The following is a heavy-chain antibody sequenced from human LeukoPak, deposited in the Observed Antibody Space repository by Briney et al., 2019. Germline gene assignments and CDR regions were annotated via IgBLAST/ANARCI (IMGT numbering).Heavy chain of an antibody. D-gene: IGHD3-3*01. Sequence: GGSLTLYCAASGFIFSSYWMICVRQAPGKGLEGVANIKQDGREKHYGDSVKGRFTISRDNAKNSLYLQMNSLRAGDTAVYYCARDLPNDFWSGYYTPIGYWGQGTLVTVSS. CDR2: IKQDGREK. CDR1: GFIFSSYW. CDR3: ARDLPNDFWSGYYTPIGY. V-gene: IGHV3-7*01. J-gene: IGHJ4*02.